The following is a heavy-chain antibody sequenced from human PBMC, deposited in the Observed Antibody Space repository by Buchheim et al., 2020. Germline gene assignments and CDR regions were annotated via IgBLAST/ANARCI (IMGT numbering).Heavy chain of an antibody. V-gene: IGHV3-30*04. Sequence: QVQLVESGGGVVQPGRSLRLSCAASGFTFSSYAMHWVRQAPGKGLEWVAVISYDGSNKYYADSVKGRFTISRDNSKNTLYLQMNSLRAEDTAVYYCARDPTYSSGWNGDYWGQGTL. D-gene: IGHD6-19*01. J-gene: IGHJ4*02. CDR1: GFTFSSYA. CDR2: ISYDGSNK. CDR3: ARDPTYSSGWNGDY.